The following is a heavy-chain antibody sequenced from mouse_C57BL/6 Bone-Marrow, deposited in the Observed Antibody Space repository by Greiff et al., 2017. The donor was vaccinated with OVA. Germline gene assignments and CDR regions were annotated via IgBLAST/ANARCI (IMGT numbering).Heavy chain of an antibody. CDR1: GYTFTDYY. Sequence: EVKLLESGPVLVKPGASVKMSCKASGYTFTDYYMNWVKQSHGKSLEWIGVINPYNGGTSYNQKFKGKATLTVDKSSSTAYMELNSLTSEDSAVYYCARWGYGSSSFAYWGQGTLVTVS. CDR3: ARWGYGSSSFAY. CDR2: INPYNGGT. D-gene: IGHD1-1*01. J-gene: IGHJ3*01. V-gene: IGHV1-19*01.